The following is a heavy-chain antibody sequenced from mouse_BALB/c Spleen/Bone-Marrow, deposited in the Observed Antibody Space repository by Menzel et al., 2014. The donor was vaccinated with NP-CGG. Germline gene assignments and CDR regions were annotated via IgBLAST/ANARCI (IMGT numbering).Heavy chain of an antibody. J-gene: IGHJ3*01. CDR1: GFTFNTYA. CDR2: IRSKSNNYAT. Sequence: EVQGVESGGGLVQPKGSLKLSCAASGFTFNTYAMNWVRQAPGKGLEWVARIRSKSNNYATYYADSVKDRFTISRDDSQSMLYLQMNNLKTEDTAMYYCVRQNYDYAWFAYWSQGTLVTVSA. V-gene: IGHV10-1*02. CDR3: VRQNYDYAWFAY. D-gene: IGHD2-4*01.